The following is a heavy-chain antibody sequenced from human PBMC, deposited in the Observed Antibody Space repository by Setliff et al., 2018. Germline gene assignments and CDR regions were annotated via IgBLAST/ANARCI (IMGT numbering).Heavy chain of an antibody. CDR2: IDQSGIT. J-gene: IGHJ3*02. Sequence: SETLSLTCAVYGGSFSGYYWGWIRQPPGKGPEWIGEIDQSGITNYNPSLKSRVTISIDTSKNQFSLRLGSVTATDTAVYYCARGRRITMIVVPPGVFDIWGQGTMVTVSS. CDR1: GGSFSGYY. V-gene: IGHV4-34*01. CDR3: ARGRRITMIVVPPGVFDI. D-gene: IGHD3-22*01.